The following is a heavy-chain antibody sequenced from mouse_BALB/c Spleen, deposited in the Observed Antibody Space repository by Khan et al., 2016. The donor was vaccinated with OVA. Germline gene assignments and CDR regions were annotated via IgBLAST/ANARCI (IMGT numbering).Heavy chain of an antibody. D-gene: IGHD1-2*01. CDR2: ISYSGST. V-gene: IGHV3-2*02. J-gene: IGHJ2*01. CDR1: GYSITSGYG. Sequence: EVELVESGPGLVKPSQSLSLTCTVTGYSITSGYGWNWIRQFPGNKLEWMGYISYSGSTNYNPSLKSRISITRDTSKNQFFLQLNSVTTEDTATYYCARTARIKYRGQGTTLTVSS. CDR3: ARTARIKY.